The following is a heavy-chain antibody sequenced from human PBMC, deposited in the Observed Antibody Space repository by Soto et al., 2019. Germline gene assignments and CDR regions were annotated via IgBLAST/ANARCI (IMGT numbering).Heavy chain of an antibody. CDR3: AKDQSDLHWYFDL. CDR2: ISGSGGST. V-gene: IGHV3-23*01. J-gene: IGHJ2*01. CDR1: GFTFSSYA. Sequence: EVQLLESGGGLVQPGGSLRLSCAASGFTFSSYAMSWVRQAPGKGLEWVSAISGSGGSTYYADSVKGRFTISRDNSKITLYLQMNSLRDEDTAVYYCAKDQSDLHWYFDLWGRGTLVTVSS.